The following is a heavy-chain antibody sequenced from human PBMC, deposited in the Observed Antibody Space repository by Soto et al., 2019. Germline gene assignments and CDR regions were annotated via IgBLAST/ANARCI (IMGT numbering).Heavy chain of an antibody. CDR2: ISYDGSNK. J-gene: IGHJ3*02. CDR1: GFTFSSYG. CDR3: AKARGGYHGDYGGPFDI. D-gene: IGHD4-17*01. Sequence: PGGSLRLSCAASGFTFSSYGMHWVRQAPGKGLEWVAVISYDGSNKYYADSVKGRFTISRDNSKNTLYLQMNSLRAEDTAVYYCAKARGGYHGDYGGPFDIWGQGTMVTVSS. V-gene: IGHV3-30*18.